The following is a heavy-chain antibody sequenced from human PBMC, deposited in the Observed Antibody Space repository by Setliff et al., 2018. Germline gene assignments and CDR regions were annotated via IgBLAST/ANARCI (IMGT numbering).Heavy chain of an antibody. V-gene: IGHV3-53*01. CDR2: IFSGGNT. Sequence: LRLSCAASGFGVSSNYMSWVRQAPGKGLEWVSVIFSGGNTYNADSVKGRFTISRDNSKNTVYLQMNSLRAEDTAVYYCARESYYYDSSGYSMGAFDIWGQGTTVTVSS. D-gene: IGHD3-22*01. CDR3: ARESYYYDSSGYSMGAFDI. J-gene: IGHJ3*02. CDR1: GFGVSSNY.